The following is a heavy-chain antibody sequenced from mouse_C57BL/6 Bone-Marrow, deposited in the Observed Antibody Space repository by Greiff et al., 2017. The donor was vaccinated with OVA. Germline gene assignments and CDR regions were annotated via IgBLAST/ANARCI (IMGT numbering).Heavy chain of an antibody. J-gene: IGHJ1*03. Sequence: VQLKESGPGLVQPSQSLSITCTVSGFSLTSYGVHWVRQSPRKGLEWLGVIWSGGSTDYNAAFISRLSISKDNSKSQVFFKMNSLQADDTAIYYCARNEGVYYGSSYWYFDVWGTGTTVTVSS. CDR2: IWSGGST. CDR1: GFSLTSYG. CDR3: ARNEGVYYGSSYWYFDV. V-gene: IGHV2-2*01. D-gene: IGHD1-1*01.